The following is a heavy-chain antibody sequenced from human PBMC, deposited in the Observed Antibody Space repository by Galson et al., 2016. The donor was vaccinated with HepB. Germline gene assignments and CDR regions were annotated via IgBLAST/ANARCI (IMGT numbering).Heavy chain of an antibody. J-gene: IGHJ6*02. CDR1: GFTVSTNY. D-gene: IGHD2-15*01. V-gene: IGHV3-53*04. CDR2: IYGGGST. Sequence: SLRLSCAASGFTVSTNYMSWVRQAPGKGLEWVSVIYGGGSTTYADSVKGRFTISRHNSKNTLYLQMASLRTEDTAVYYCARPLPNVGYGMDVWGQGTTVTVSS. CDR3: ARPLPNVGYGMDV.